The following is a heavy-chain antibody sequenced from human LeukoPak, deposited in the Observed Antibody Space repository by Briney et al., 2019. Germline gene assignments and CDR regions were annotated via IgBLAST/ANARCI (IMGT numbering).Heavy chain of an antibody. CDR3: ARDFGGSDGYTGYWYSDL. CDR1: GGSISSYY. CDR2: IYYSGST. Sequence: SETLSLTCTVSGGSISSYYWSWIRQPPGKGLEWIGYIYYSGSTTYNPSLKSRVTISVDTSKNQFSLKLSSVTAADTAVYYCARDFGGSDGYTGYWYSDLWGRGTLVTVSS. V-gene: IGHV4-59*01. D-gene: IGHD5-24*01. J-gene: IGHJ2*01.